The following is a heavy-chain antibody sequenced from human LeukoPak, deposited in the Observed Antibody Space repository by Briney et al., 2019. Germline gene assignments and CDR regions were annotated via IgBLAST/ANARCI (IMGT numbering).Heavy chain of an antibody. CDR3: ARTGYFSITSCHRGYYYGMDV. Sequence: GASVKVSCKASGYTFTSYYMHWVRQAPGQGLEWMGIINPSGGSTSYAQKFQGRVTMTRDTSTSTVYMELSSLRSEDTAVYYCARTGYFSITSCHRGYYYGMDVWGQGTTFTVS. V-gene: IGHV1-46*01. CDR1: GYTFTSYY. D-gene: IGHD2-2*01. CDR2: INPSGGST. J-gene: IGHJ6*02.